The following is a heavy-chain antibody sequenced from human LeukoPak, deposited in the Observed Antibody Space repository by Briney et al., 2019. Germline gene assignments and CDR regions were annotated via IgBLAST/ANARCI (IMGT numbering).Heavy chain of an antibody. J-gene: IGHJ4*02. Sequence: GGSLRLSCAASGFTFSSYSMNLVRQAPGKGLEWVSSISSSSSYIYYADSVKGRFTISRDNAKNSLYLQMNSLRAEDTAVYYCARVGLQLRPDYWGQGTLVTVSS. V-gene: IGHV3-21*01. D-gene: IGHD5-24*01. CDR3: ARVGLQLRPDY. CDR1: GFTFSSYS. CDR2: ISSSSSYI.